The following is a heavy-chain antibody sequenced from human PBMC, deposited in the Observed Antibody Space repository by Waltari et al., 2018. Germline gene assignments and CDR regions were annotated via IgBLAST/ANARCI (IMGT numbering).Heavy chain of an antibody. CDR2: ISPSGTTI. CDR1: GFTFSSYE. V-gene: IGHV3-48*03. CDR3: ARGQSRGGFDP. Sequence: EVKLVESGGGLVQPGGSLRLSCAASGFTFSSYEMNWVRQAPGNGLEWVSYISPSGTTIYYADSVKGRFTISRDNAKNSLYLQMNSLRAEDTAVYYCARGQSRGGFDPWGQGTLVTVSS. J-gene: IGHJ5*02. D-gene: IGHD2-2*01.